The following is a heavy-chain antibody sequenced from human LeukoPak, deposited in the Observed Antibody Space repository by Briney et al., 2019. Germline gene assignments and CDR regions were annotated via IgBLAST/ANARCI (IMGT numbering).Heavy chain of an antibody. V-gene: IGHV3-73*01. Sequence: GGSLRLSCAASGFTFSGSAMHWVRQASGKGLEWVGRIRSKANSYATAYAASVKGRFTISRDDSKNTAYLQMNSLKTEDTAVYYCTRHSSSWLYYFDYWGQGTLVTVSS. CDR1: GFTFSGSA. CDR3: TRHSSSWLYYFDY. D-gene: IGHD6-13*01. CDR2: IRSKANSYAT. J-gene: IGHJ4*02.